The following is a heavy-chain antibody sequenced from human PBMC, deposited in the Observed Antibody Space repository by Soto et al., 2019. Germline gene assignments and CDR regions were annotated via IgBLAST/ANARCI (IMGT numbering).Heavy chain of an antibody. CDR1: GFTFDDYA. D-gene: IGHD6-13*01. V-gene: IGHV3-9*01. CDR3: AKAAPVGGIAAAQMTAPLLFDY. Sequence: GGSLRLSCAASGFTFDDYAMHWVRQAPGKGLEWVSGISWNSGSIGYADSVKGRFTISRDNAKNSLYLQMNSLRAEDTALYYCAKAAPVGGIAAAQMTAPLLFDYWGQGTLVTVSS. J-gene: IGHJ4*02. CDR2: ISWNSGSI.